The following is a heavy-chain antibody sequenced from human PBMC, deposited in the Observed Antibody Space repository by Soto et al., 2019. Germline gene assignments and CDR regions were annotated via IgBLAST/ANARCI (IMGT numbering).Heavy chain of an antibody. CDR3: AREARFYERRQQFLDS. CDR2: IRYDGAIQ. Sequence: GGSLRLSCAASGFTFSNYAMHWVRQAPGKGLEWVAVIRYDGAIQYYADSVRGRFTISRDNSNNILYLQMNSLRVDETAVYYCAREARFYERRQQFLDSWGQRTLVTVSS. J-gene: IGHJ4*02. V-gene: IGHV3-30-3*01. CDR1: GFTFSNYA. D-gene: IGHD5-18*01.